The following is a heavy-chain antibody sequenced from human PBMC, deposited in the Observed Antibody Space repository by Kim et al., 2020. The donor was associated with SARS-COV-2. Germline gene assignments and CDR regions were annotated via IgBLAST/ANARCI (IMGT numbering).Heavy chain of an antibody. CDR1: GGSISSYY. CDR2: IYYSGST. D-gene: IGHD3-22*01. J-gene: IGHJ6*04. CDR3: ARDSPAYYYDSSGYSYYYYGMDV. V-gene: IGHV4-59*01. Sequence: SETLSLTCTVSGGSISSYYWSWIRQPPGNGLEWIGYIYYSGSTNYNPSLKSRVTISVDTSKNQFSLKLSSVTAADTAVYYCARDSPAYYYDSSGYSYYYYGMDVWGEGTTVTVSA.